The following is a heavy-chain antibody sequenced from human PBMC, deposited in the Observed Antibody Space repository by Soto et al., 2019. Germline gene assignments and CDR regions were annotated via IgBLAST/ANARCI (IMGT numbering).Heavy chain of an antibody. CDR3: AKDPYCSSTSCYAMSFYYYYYMDV. V-gene: IGHV3-23*01. J-gene: IGHJ6*03. CDR1: GFTFSSYA. D-gene: IGHD2-2*01. CDR2: ISGSGGST. Sequence: EVQLLESGGGLVQPGGSLRLSCAASGFTFSSYAMSWVRQAPGKGLEWVSAISGSGGSTYYADSVKGRFTISRDNSKNPLYLQMNSLRADDTAVYYCAKDPYCSSTSCYAMSFYYYYYMDVWGKGTTVTVSS.